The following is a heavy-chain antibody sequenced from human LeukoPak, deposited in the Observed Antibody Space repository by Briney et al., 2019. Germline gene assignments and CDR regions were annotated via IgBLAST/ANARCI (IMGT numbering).Heavy chain of an antibody. D-gene: IGHD3-22*01. CDR3: ARVPHMIVVVIGYFDY. CDR1: GGTFSSYA. CDR2: IIPIFGTA. V-gene: IGHV1-69*13. J-gene: IGHJ4*02. Sequence: AASVKVSCKASGGTFSSYAISWVRQAPGQGLEWMGGIIPIFGTANYAQKFQGRVTITADESTSTAYMELSSLRSEDTAVYYCARVPHMIVVVIGYFDYWGQGTLDTVSS.